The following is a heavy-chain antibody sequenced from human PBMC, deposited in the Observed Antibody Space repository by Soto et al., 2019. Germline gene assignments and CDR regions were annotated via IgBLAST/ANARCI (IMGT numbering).Heavy chain of an antibody. D-gene: IGHD6-19*01. CDR1: GDSIISGDYY. Sequence: SETLSVSCTVSGDSIISGDYYWSWVRQPPGKGLEWIGYIFYSGSTYYKASLKSRVTISLDMSRNQFSLKLTSVTAADTTVYYCARAEVEVAGSGWFDAWGHGTLVTVTS. CDR2: IFYSGST. CDR3: ARAEVEVAGSGWFDA. J-gene: IGHJ5*01. V-gene: IGHV4-30-4*01.